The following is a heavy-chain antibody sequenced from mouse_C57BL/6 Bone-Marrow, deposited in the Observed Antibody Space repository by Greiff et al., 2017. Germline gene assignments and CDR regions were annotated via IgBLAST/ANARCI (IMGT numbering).Heavy chain of an antibody. CDR2: IWGVGST. V-gene: IGHV2-6*01. Sequence: VQLKESGPGLVAPSQSLSITCTVSGFSLTSYGVDWVRQSPGNGLEWLGAIWGVGSTNYNSALKSRLSISKDNSKCHVFLKMSSLQTDDATMYYCASVGDYDGFAYWGQGTLVTVSA. D-gene: IGHD2-4*01. J-gene: IGHJ3*01. CDR1: GFSLTSYG. CDR3: ASVGDYDGFAY.